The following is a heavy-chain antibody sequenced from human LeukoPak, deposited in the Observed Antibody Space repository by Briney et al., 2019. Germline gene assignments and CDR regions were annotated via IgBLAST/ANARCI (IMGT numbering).Heavy chain of an antibody. J-gene: IGHJ3*02. V-gene: IGHV3-30*18. D-gene: IGHD1-14*01. CDR1: GFTFSSYG. CDR2: ISSDGSNK. Sequence: GGFLRLSCAASGFTFSSYGMHWVRQAPGKGLEWMAAISSDGSNKYYADSVKGRFTISRDNSKNTLYLQMNSLRAEDTAVYYCAKDRKNPYDAFNIWGQGTMVTVSS. CDR3: AKDRKNPYDAFNI.